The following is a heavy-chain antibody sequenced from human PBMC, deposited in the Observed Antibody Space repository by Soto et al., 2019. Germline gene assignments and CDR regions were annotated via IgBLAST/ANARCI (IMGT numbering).Heavy chain of an antibody. CDR1: GFTFSNYG. CDR2: IWYDGSNK. CDR3: ARVGVVRSPYGMDV. Sequence: QVQLVESGGGVVQPGRSLRLSCAASGFTFSNYGMHWVRQAPGKGLEWVAVIWYDGSNKYYADSVKGRFTISRDNSKNTLYLQMNSLRAEDTAVYDFARVGVVRSPYGMDVWGQGTTVTVSS. J-gene: IGHJ6*02. V-gene: IGHV3-33*01.